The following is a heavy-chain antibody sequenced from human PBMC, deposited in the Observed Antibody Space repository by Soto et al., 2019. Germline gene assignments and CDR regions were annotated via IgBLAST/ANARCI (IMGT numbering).Heavy chain of an antibody. CDR3: ARDREMATILYFDY. D-gene: IGHD5-12*01. Sequence: QVQLVESGGGVVQPGRSLRLSCAASGFTFSSYAMHWVRQAPGKGLEWVAVISYDGSNKYYADSVKGRFTISRDNSKNTLYLQMNSLRAEDTTVYYCARDREMATILYFDYWGQGTLVTVSS. V-gene: IGHV3-30-3*01. J-gene: IGHJ4*02. CDR2: ISYDGSNK. CDR1: GFTFSSYA.